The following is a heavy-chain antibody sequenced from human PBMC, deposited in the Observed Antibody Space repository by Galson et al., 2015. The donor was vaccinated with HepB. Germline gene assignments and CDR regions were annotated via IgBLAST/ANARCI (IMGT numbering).Heavy chain of an antibody. CDR3: ARSQDSAENDY. J-gene: IGHJ4*02. CDR1: GYTFTDYY. CDR2: IRTNSGAT. V-gene: IGHV1-2*02. Sequence: SVKVSCKASGYTFTDYYIHWMRQAPGQGLEWMGWIRTNSGATRFAQRFQARVTMTRDTSISTAYMELSSLRSDDTAIYYCARSQDSAENDYWGQGTLVTVSS. D-gene: IGHD1-14*01.